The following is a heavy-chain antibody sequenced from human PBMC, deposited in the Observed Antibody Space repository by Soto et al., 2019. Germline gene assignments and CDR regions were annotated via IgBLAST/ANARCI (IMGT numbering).Heavy chain of an antibody. CDR1: GYTFTNYD. CDR3: ARSGLPDPVVVVGHTPFDP. V-gene: IGHV1-18*01. D-gene: IGHD2-15*01. J-gene: IGHJ5*02. Sequence: QVQLVQSGAEVKKPGASVKVSCKASGYTFTNYDINWVRQAPGQGLEWMGWISAYNGGTNYAQKLQGRVTMTTDTSTSTAYMELRSLRSDDTAVYYCARSGLPDPVVVVGHTPFDPWGQGTLVTVSS. CDR2: ISAYNGGT.